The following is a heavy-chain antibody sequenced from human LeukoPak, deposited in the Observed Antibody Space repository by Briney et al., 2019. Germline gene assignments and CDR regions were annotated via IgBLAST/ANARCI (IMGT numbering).Heavy chain of an antibody. D-gene: IGHD1-26*01. CDR3: ARTKWQLPWA. J-gene: IGHJ1*01. Sequence: GGSLRLSCAASGFTFSTSDMNWIRQAPGKGLEWVSHISSSGSTITHADSVKGRFTVSRVNTKNSLYLQMNSLRADDTAIYYCARTKWQLPWAWGQGTLVTVSS. CDR1: GFTFSTSD. V-gene: IGHV3-48*03. CDR2: ISSSGSTI.